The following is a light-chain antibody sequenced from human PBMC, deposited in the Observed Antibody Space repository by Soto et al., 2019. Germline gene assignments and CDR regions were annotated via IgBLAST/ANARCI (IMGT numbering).Light chain of an antibody. V-gene: IGLV6-57*02. Sequence: NFMLTQPHSVSESPGKTITISCTGSGGSIASNYVQWYQQRPGSAPTTVIYEDNQRPSGVPDRFAGSIDTSSNSASLTISGRQTEDEDDYYCQSYADNNRGVFGGGTKLTVL. CDR1: GGSIASNY. CDR2: EDN. J-gene: IGLJ3*02. CDR3: QSYADNNRGV.